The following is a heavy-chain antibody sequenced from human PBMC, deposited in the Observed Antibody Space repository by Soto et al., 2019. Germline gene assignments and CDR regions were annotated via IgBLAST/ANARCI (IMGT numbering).Heavy chain of an antibody. CDR3: ARESDWSGFFDY. V-gene: IGHV4-59*01. CDR1: GGPIRRNY. CDR2: IYYNGSP. J-gene: IGHJ4*02. Sequence: SETLSLTCSASGGPIRRNYLSWIRQSPGKGLEWIGNIYYNGSPKYNPSLTSRVTISVDTSKHQFSLKLSSLSAADTAVYYCARESDWSGFFDYWGQGVLVTVSS. D-gene: IGHD3-3*01.